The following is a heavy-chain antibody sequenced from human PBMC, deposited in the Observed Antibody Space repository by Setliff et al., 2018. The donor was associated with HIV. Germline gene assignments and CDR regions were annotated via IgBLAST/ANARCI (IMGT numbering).Heavy chain of an antibody. J-gene: IGHJ4*02. CDR2: IYYSGST. V-gene: IGHV4-59*11. D-gene: IGHD1-26*01. CDR1: GDSISNHY. Sequence: KPSETLSLTCTVSGDSISNHYWSWIRQPPGKGLEWIGFIYYSGSTNYNPSLKSRVTMSVDTSKNQFSLKLSSVTAADTAVYYCARAGVGAMTGWYFDYWGQGTLVTVSS. CDR3: ARAGVGAMTGWYFDY.